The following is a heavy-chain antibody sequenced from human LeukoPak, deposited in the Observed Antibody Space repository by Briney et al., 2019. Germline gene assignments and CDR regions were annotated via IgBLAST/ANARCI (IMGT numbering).Heavy chain of an antibody. CDR1: GLTFSSFD. CDR3: ARGPPRGKYYYMDV. J-gene: IGHJ6*03. CDR2: IGTASDT. D-gene: IGHD1-1*01. V-gene: IGHV3-13*01. Sequence: GGSLRLSCAASGLTFSSFDMHWVRQPTGQGLEWVSTIGTASDTYYPGSVEGRFTLSRDNAKNSLYLQMNSLTAGDTAVYYCARGPPRGKYYYMDVWDKGTTVTVSS.